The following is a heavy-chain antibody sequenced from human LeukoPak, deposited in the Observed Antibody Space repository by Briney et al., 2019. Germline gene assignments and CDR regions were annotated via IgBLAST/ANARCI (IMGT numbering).Heavy chain of an antibody. CDR2: IYPGDSDT. CDR3: ARHGSSSFYYYYYMDV. CDR1: GYSFTSYW. V-gene: IGHV5-51*01. D-gene: IGHD6-13*01. J-gene: IGHJ6*03. Sequence: GESLKISCQGSGYSFTSYWIGWVRQMPGKGLEWMGIIYPGDSDTRYSPSFQGQVTISADKSISTTYLQWSSLKAADTAMYYCARHGSSSFYYYYYMDVWGKGTTVTVSS.